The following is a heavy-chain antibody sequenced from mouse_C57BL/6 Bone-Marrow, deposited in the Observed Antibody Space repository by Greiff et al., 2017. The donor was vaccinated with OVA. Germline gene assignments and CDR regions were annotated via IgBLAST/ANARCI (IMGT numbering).Heavy chain of an antibody. CDR1: GYTFTNYW. J-gene: IGHJ3*01. Sequence: QVQLQQSGAELVRPGTSVKMSCKASGYTFTNYWIGWAKQRPGHGLEWIGDIYPGGGYTNYNEKFKGKATLTADKSSSTAYMQFSSLTSEDSAIYYGARSGYDGYPAWFAYWGQGTLVTVSA. D-gene: IGHD2-3*01. CDR2: IYPGGGYT. CDR3: ARSGYDGYPAWFAY. V-gene: IGHV1-63*01.